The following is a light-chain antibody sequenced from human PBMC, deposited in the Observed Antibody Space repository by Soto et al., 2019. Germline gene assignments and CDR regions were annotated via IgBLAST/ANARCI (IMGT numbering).Light chain of an antibody. Sequence: VVDSVTITCRASQTISSLLAWYQRKPGKSPKVLIYKASTLKSGVPSRFSGSGSGTEFTLTISSLQPDDFATYYCQHYNSYSEAFGQGTKVDIK. CDR2: KAS. J-gene: IGKJ1*01. CDR3: QHYNSYSEA. CDR1: QTISSL. V-gene: IGKV1-5*03.